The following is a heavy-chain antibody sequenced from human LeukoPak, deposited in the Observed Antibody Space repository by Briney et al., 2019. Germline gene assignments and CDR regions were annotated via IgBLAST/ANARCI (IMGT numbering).Heavy chain of an antibody. CDR1: GFTSSTSW. D-gene: IGHD3-10*01. V-gene: IGHV3-7*01. Sequence: GGSLRLSCAASGFTSSTSWMTWVRQAPGKGLEWVASINGDGSEIHYVDSVKGRFTISRDNAENSLYLQMNSLRAEDTAVYYCARQGFGEFLYYYYYMDVWGKGTTVTISS. CDR2: INGDGSEI. J-gene: IGHJ6*03. CDR3: ARQGFGEFLYYYYYMDV.